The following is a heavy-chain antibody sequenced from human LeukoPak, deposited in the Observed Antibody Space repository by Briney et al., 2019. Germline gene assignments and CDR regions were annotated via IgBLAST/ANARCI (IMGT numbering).Heavy chain of an antibody. CDR3: ATVEGEFLRGYTFDH. D-gene: IGHD3-16*01. V-gene: IGHV4-4*07. CDR2: IYTTGST. CDR1: GASISGYY. Sequence: KPSEPLSLTCSVSGASISGYYWTWIRQPAGRGLEWIGRIYTTGSTKYNPSLKSRVIMSVDAPKNQFSLNLTSVTAADTAVYYCATVEGEFLRGYTFDHWGKGILVTVSS. J-gene: IGHJ4*02.